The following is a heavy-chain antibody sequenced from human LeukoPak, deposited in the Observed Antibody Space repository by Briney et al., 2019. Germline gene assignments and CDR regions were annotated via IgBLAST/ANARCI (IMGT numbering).Heavy chain of an antibody. CDR2: ISAYNGNT. CDR3: ARERIAVAGIDY. V-gene: IGHV1-18*04. CDR1: GYSFTVYY. Sequence: ASVKVSCTASGYSFTVYYIHWVRQAPGQGLEWMGWISAYNGNTNYAQKLQGRVTMTTDTSTGTAYMELRSLRSDDTAVYYCARERIAVAGIDYWGQGTLVTVSS. D-gene: IGHD6-19*01. J-gene: IGHJ4*02.